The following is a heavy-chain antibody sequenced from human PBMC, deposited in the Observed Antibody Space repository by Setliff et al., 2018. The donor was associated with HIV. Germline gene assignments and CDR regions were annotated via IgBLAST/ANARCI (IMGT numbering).Heavy chain of an antibody. CDR3: ARSPSYRSSWVYYFDY. J-gene: IGHJ4*02. V-gene: IGHV4-4*09. CDR2: IYTSRGT. D-gene: IGHD6-13*01. CDR1: GGSISGYH. Sequence: KTSETLSLTCTVSGGSISGYHWNWLRQTPGKGLEWIGYIYTSRGTNYNNSLRTRVIISVDTSNQFSLKLSSVTAADAAVYYCARSPSYRSSWVYYFDYWGQGILVTVSS.